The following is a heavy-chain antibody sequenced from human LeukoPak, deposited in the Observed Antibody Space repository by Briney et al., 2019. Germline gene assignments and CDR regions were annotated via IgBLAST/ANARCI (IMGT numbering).Heavy chain of an antibody. CDR3: ARDITMVRGVFPFSGFCHWFDP. V-gene: IGHV1-8*01. CDR2: MNPNSGNT. J-gene: IGHJ5*02. Sequence: ASVKVSCKASGYTFTSYDINWVRQATGQGLEWMGWMNPNSGNTGYAQKFQGRVTMTRNTSISTAYMELSSLRSEDTAVYYCARDITMVRGVFPFSGFCHWFDPWGQGTLVTVSS. D-gene: IGHD3-10*01. CDR1: GYTFTSYD.